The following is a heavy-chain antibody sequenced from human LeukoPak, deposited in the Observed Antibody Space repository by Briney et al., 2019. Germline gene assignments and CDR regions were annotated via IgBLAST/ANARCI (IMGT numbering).Heavy chain of an antibody. Sequence: SETLSLTCAVYGGSFSGYYWSWIRQPPGKGLEWIGEINHSGSTNYNPSLKSRDTISVDTSKNQFSLKLSSVTAADTAVYYCARAVVVVPAAIRWFDPWGQGTLVTVSS. CDR1: GGSFSGYY. CDR3: ARAVVVVPAAIRWFDP. CDR2: INHSGST. D-gene: IGHD2-2*01. J-gene: IGHJ5*02. V-gene: IGHV4-34*01.